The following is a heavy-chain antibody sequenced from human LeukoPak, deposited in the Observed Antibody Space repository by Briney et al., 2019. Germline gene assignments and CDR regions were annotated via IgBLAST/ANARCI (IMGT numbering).Heavy chain of an antibody. CDR2: INHSGST. J-gene: IGHJ4*02. CDR1: GGSFSGDY. CDR3: ARFYGSGSYYLDY. D-gene: IGHD3-10*01. Sequence: SETLSLTCAVYGGSFSGDYWSWIRQPPGKGLEWIGEINHSGSTNYNPSLKSRVTISVDTSKSQFSLKLSSVTAADTAVYYCARFYGSGSYYLDYWGQGTLVTVSS. V-gene: IGHV4-34*01.